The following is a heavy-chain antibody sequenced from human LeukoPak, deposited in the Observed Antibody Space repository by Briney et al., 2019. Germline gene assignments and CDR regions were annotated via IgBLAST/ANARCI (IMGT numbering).Heavy chain of an antibody. V-gene: IGHV3-11*01. D-gene: IGHD3-22*01. CDR1: GFIFSNTY. Sequence: GGSLRLSCAASGFIFSNTYMNWIRQAPGKGLEWVSYISSSGIAKNYADSVKGRFTISRDNANNSLYLQMNDLRADDTAVYYWARGDSSACPDYWGEGTLVTVSS. J-gene: IGHJ4*02. CDR3: ARGDSSACPDY. CDR2: ISSSGIAK.